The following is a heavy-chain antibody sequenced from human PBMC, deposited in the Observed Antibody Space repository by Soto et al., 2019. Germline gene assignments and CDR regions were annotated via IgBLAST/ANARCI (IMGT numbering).Heavy chain of an antibody. Sequence: PSETLSLSCAVYGGSLSGSYWTWIRQPPGKGLEWIGEINHSGSTNYNPSLKSRVTISVDTSKNQFSLKLSSVTAADTAVYYCARGFLDSYGPTENHYYYYIDVWGKGTTVTVSS. CDR3: ARGFLDSYGPTENHYYYYIDV. CDR2: INHSGST. CDR1: GGSLSGSY. J-gene: IGHJ6*03. D-gene: IGHD5-18*01. V-gene: IGHV4-34*01.